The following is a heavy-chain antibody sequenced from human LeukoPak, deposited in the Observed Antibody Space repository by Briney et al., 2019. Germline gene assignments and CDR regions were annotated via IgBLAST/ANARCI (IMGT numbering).Heavy chain of an antibody. CDR3: ARDYDYVWGSYRYPPDY. CDR1: GYTFTSYA. V-gene: IGHV7-4-1*02. Sequence: ASVKVSCKASGYTFTSYAMNWVRRAPGQGLKWMGWINTNTGSPTYAQGFTGRFVFSLDTSVSTAYLQFSSLKAEDTAVYYCARDYDYVWGSYRYPPDYWGQGTLVTVSS. CDR2: INTNTGSP. D-gene: IGHD3-16*02. J-gene: IGHJ4*02.